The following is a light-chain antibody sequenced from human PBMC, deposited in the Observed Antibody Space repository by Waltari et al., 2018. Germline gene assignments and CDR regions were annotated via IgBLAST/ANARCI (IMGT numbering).Light chain of an antibody. V-gene: IGKV3-15*01. CDR1: QYIGTN. J-gene: IGKJ5*01. Sequence: EVVMTQSPATLSVSPGEGAALPCRASQYIGTNFAWYQQKRGRAPRLLIYGASTRAAGVPGSFSGSGSGSEFTLTITSLQSDDFAVYFCQQYNDWPLTFGQGTRLEIK. CDR2: GAS. CDR3: QQYNDWPLT.